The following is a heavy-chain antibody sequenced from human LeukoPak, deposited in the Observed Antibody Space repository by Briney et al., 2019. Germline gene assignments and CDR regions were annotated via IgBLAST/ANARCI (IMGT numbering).Heavy chain of an antibody. V-gene: IGHV3-48*03. CDR1: GFTFSSYE. J-gene: IGHJ5*02. Sequence: PGGSLRLSCAASGFTFSSYEMNWVRQAPGKGLEWVSYISSSGSTIYYADSVKGRFTISRDNAKNSLYLQMNSLRAEDTAVYYCARDQTDSGYDEGSFDPWGQGTLVTVSS. CDR3: ARDQTDSGYDEGSFDP. D-gene: IGHD5-12*01. CDR2: ISSSGSTI.